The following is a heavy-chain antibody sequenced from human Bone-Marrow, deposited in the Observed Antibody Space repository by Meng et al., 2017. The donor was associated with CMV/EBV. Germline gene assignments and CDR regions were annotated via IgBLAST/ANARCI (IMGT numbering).Heavy chain of an antibody. CDR3: ARDLGYFDSHYYYGMDV. CDR2: ISYDGSNK. V-gene: IGHV3-30*03. Sequence: GESLKISCAASGFTVSSNYMSWVRQAPGKGLEWVAVISYDGSNKYYADSVKGRFTISRDNAKNSLYLQMNSLRAEDTAVYYCARDLGYFDSHYYYGMDVWGQGTTVTVSS. D-gene: IGHD3-9*01. J-gene: IGHJ6*02. CDR1: GFTVSSNY.